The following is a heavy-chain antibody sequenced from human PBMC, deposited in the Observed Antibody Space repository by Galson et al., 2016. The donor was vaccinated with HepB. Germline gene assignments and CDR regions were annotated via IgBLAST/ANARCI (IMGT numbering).Heavy chain of an antibody. CDR1: VGSISSGSYY. CDR2: IYSSGTA. V-gene: IGHV4-61*02. CDR3: VRDGPGDVYAFDI. Sequence: TLSLTCTVSVGSISSGSYYWSWIRQPAGKGLEWIGRIYSSGTARYNPSLKSRVPISLDTSKNQVSLKLNSVTAADTAVYYCVRDGPGDVYAFDIWGQGTMVTVSS. J-gene: IGHJ3*02. D-gene: IGHD1-14*01.